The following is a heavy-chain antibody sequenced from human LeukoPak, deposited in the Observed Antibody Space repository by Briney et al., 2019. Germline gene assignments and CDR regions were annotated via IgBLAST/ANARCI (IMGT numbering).Heavy chain of an antibody. J-gene: IGHJ4*02. D-gene: IGHD2-2*01. CDR2: INPNSGGT. CDR3: ARVSFEGYCSSTSCYPDY. CDR1: GYTFTGYY. V-gene: IGHV1-2*04. Sequence: ASVKVSCKASGYTFTGYYMHWVRQAPGQGLEWMGWINPNSGGTNYAQKFQGWVTMTRDTSISTAYVELSRLRSDDTAVYYCARVSFEGYCSSTSCYPDYWGQGTLVTVSS.